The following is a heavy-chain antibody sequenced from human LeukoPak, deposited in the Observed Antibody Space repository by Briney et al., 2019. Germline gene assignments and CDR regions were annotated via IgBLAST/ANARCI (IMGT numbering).Heavy chain of an antibody. J-gene: IGHJ4*02. D-gene: IGHD1-26*01. CDR2: IYSGGST. V-gene: IGHV3-66*01. CDR1: GFTVSSNY. Sequence: GGSLRLPCAATGFTVSSNYMSWVRQAPGKGLEWVSVIYSGGSTYYADSVKGRLTISRDNSKNTLYLQMNSLRAEDTAVYYCARDAVGATTDYWGQGTLVTVSS. CDR3: ARDAVGATTDY.